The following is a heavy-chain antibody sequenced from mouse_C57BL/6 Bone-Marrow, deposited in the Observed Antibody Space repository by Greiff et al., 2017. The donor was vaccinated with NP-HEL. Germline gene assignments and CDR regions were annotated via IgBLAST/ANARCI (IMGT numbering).Heavy chain of an antibody. V-gene: IGHV1-64*01. CDR1: GYTFTSYW. Sequence: VQLKQPGAELVKPGASVKLSCKASGYTFTSYWMHWVKQRPGQGLEWIGMIHPNSGSTNYNEKFKSKATLTVDKSSSTAYMQLSSLTSEDSAVYYCARRLITTVGDYWGQGTTLTVSS. J-gene: IGHJ2*01. CDR3: ARRLITTVGDY. CDR2: IHPNSGST. D-gene: IGHD1-1*01.